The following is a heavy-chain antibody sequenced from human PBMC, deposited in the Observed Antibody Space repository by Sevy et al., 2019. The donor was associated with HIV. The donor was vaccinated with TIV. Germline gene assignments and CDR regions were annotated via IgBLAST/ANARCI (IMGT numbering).Heavy chain of an antibody. V-gene: IGHV3-30-3*01. CDR3: ASSMIRGVGDY. CDR2: ISYDGNNK. J-gene: IGHJ4*02. CDR1: GFTFSSYT. Sequence: GGSLRLSCAASGFTFSSYTMCWIRQAPGKGLEWMASISYDGNNKYYGDSVKGRFTISRINSKNTLYVQMNSLRPEDTAVYYCASSMIRGVGDYWGQGTLVTVSS. D-gene: IGHD3-10*01.